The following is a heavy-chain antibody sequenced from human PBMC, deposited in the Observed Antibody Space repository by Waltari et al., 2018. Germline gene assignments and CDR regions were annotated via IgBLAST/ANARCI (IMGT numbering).Heavy chain of an antibody. Sequence: EVQLVESGGGLVQPGGSQRLSCSASGFTFSSYSMNWVRQAPGKGLEWVSYITSSSNTIYYADSVKGRFTISRDNAKDSLYLQMNSLRADDTAVYYCARASSSWDFDYWGLGTLVTVSS. CDR3: ARASSSWDFDY. CDR2: ITSSSNTI. CDR1: GFTFSSYS. D-gene: IGHD6-13*01. J-gene: IGHJ4*02. V-gene: IGHV3-48*01.